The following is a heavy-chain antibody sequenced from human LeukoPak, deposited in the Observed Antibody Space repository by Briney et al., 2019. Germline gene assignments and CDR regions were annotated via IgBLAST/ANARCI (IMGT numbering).Heavy chain of an antibody. Sequence: SETLSLTCTVSGYSISSGYYWGWIRQPPGKGLEWIGSIYHSGSTYHNPSLKSRVTISVDTSKKQFSLKLSSVTAANTAMYYCAIHNSGYDRGPFDYWGLGTLVTVSS. V-gene: IGHV4-38-2*02. J-gene: IGHJ4*02. CDR2: IYHSGST. CDR1: GYSISSGYY. D-gene: IGHD5-12*01. CDR3: AIHNSGYDRGPFDY.